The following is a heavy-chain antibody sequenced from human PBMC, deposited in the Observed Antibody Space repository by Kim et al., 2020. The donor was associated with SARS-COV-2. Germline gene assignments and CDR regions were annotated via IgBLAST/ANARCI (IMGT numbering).Heavy chain of an antibody. V-gene: IGHV3-23*01. CDR3: AKDLNWTRRYYYYYYGMDV. J-gene: IGHJ6*02. Sequence: GRFTIPRDKSKNTLYLQMNSLRAEDTAVYYCAKDLNWTRRYYYYYYGMDVWGQGTTVTVSS. D-gene: IGHD3-3*01.